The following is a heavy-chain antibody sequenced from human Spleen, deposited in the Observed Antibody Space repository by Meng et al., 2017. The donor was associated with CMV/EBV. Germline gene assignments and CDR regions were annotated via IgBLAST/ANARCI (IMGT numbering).Heavy chain of an antibody. CDR3: ARDLWSSSGSDY. J-gene: IGHJ4*02. D-gene: IGHD6-6*01. CDR1: GGSFSGYY. Sequence: QVQLQQWGAGLLKPSETLSLTCAVYGGSFSGYYWSWIRQPPGKGLEWIGEINHSGSTNYNPSLKSRVTMSVDTSKNQFSLKLSSVTAADTAVYYCARDLWSSSGSDYWGQGTLVTVSS. V-gene: IGHV4-34*01. CDR2: INHSGST.